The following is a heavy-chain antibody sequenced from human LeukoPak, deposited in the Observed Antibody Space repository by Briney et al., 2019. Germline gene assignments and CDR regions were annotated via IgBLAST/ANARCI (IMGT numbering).Heavy chain of an antibody. D-gene: IGHD1-1*01. CDR2: IYYTGST. V-gene: IGHV4-39*07. CDR1: GGSISSSSYY. CDR3: AREVRINYMDV. Sequence: PSETLSLTCTVSGGSISSSSYYWGWIRQPPGKGLEWIGRIYYTGSTYYNPSLKSRVTISVDTSKNQFSLKLSSVTAADTAVYYCAREVRINYMDVWGKGTTVTISS. J-gene: IGHJ6*03.